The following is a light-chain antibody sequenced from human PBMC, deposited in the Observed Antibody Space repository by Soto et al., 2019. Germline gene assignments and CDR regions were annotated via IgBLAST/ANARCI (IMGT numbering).Light chain of an antibody. CDR3: QVWDSSSDHWV. CDR1: DIGSKS. CDR2: YDS. V-gene: IGLV3-21*04. Sequence: SYELTQPPSGSVAPGETARITCGGNDIGSKSVHWYQQKAGQAPVVVSYYDSDRPSGISERFSGSNSGNTATLTISRVEAGDEADYYCQVWDSSSDHWVFGGGTKLTVL. J-gene: IGLJ3*02.